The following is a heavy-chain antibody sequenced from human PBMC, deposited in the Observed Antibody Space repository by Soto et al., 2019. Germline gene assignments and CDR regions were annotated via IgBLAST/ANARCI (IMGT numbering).Heavy chain of an antibody. CDR3: ARDARRGHYYYYYGMDV. J-gene: IGHJ6*02. CDR2: ISSSSSTI. CDR1: GFTFSSYS. Sequence: GGSLRLSCAASGFTFSSYSMNWVRQAPGKGLEWVSYISSSSSTIYYADSVKGRFTISRDNAKNSLYLQMNSLRDEDTAVYYCARDARRGHYYYYYGMDVWGQGTTVTVSS. V-gene: IGHV3-48*02.